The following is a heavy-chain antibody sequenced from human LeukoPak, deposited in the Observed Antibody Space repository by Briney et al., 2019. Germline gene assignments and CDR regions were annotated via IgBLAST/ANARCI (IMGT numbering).Heavy chain of an antibody. CDR2: IIPIFGTA. CDR1: GGTFSSYA. D-gene: IGHD3-10*01. Sequence: ASVKASCKASGGTFSSYAISWVRQAPGQGLEWMGGIIPIFGTANYAQKFQGRVTITADESTSTAYMELSSLRSEDTAVYYCAREGLNTMVRGTYNWFDPWGQGTLVTVSS. V-gene: IGHV1-69*13. CDR3: AREGLNTMVRGTYNWFDP. J-gene: IGHJ5*02.